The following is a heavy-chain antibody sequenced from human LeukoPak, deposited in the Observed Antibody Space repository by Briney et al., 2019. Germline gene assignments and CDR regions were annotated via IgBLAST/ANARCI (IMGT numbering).Heavy chain of an antibody. Sequence: SETLSLTCAVYGGSFSGYYWSWIRQPPGKGLEWTGEINHSGSTNYNPSLKSRVTISVDTSKNQFSLKLNSVTAADTAVYYCARGVQDDSSGSHVFDYWGQETLVTVSS. CDR3: ARGVQDDSSGSHVFDY. CDR2: INHSGST. J-gene: IGHJ4*02. CDR1: GGSFSGYY. V-gene: IGHV4-34*01. D-gene: IGHD3-22*01.